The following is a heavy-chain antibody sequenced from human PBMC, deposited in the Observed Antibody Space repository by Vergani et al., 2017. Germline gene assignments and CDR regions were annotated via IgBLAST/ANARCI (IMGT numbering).Heavy chain of an antibody. V-gene: IGHV3-7*01. CDR3: AKDRNRYCSSTSCYDAFDI. Sequence: VQLVESGGNVVQSGTSLRLSCAASGFSLSRFWMSWVRQAPEKGLEWVAHISPDGSATSYVDSVKGRFTISRDNTKNSLSLQMSGLRVEDTAVYYCAKDRNRYCSSTSCYDAFDIWGQGTMVTVSS. CDR1: GFSLSRFW. J-gene: IGHJ3*02. CDR2: ISPDGSAT. D-gene: IGHD2-2*01.